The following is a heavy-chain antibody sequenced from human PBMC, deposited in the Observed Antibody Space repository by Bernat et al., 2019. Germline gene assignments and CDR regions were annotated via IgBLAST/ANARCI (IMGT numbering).Heavy chain of an antibody. CDR1: GFTFSSNG. CDR3: ARSYYGMDV. CDR2: INSDGSST. J-gene: IGHJ6*04. V-gene: IGHV3-74*01. Sequence: EVQLLESGGGLVQPGGSLRLSCAVSGFTFSSNGMSWVRQAPGKGLEWVSRINSDGSSTSYADSVKGRFTISRDNAKNTLYLQMNSLRAEDTAVYYCARSYYGMDVWGKGTTVTVSS.